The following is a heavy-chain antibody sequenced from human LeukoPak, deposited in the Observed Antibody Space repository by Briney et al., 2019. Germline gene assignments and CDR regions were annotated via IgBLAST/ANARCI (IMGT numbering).Heavy chain of an antibody. V-gene: IGHV3-23*01. CDR2: ISGGGGST. CDR1: GFTFSSYA. D-gene: IGHD6-19*01. J-gene: IGHJ4*02. CDR3: AKEILGIAVPLQGYFDY. Sequence: GGSLRLSCAASGFTFSSYAMSWVRQAPGKGLEWVSAISGGGGSTYYADSVKGRFTISRDNSKNTLYLQMNSLRAEDTAVYYCAKEILGIAVPLQGYFDYWGQGTLVTVSS.